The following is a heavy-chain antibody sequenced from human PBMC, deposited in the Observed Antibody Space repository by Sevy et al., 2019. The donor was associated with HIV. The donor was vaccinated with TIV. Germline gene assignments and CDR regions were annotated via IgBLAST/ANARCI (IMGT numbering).Heavy chain of an antibody. CDR1: GFTFSSYA. Sequence: GGSLRLSCSASGFTFSSYAMHWVRQAPGKGLEYVSAISSNGGSTYYAVSVKGRFTISRDNSKNTLYLQMSSLRAEDTAVYYCVKDRYYDSSGYYYESPYFDYWGQGTLVTVSS. CDR3: VKDRYYDSSGYYYESPYFDY. V-gene: IGHV3-64D*06. CDR2: ISSNGGST. J-gene: IGHJ4*02. D-gene: IGHD3-22*01.